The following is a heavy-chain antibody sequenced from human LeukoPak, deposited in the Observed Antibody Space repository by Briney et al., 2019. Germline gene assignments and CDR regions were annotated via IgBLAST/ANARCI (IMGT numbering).Heavy chain of an antibody. V-gene: IGHV4-34*01. CDR1: GGSFSGYY. CDR3: ARRYYGSGSYFRGAFDI. J-gene: IGHJ3*02. CDR2: INHSGST. D-gene: IGHD3-10*01. Sequence: SETLSLTCAVYGGSFSGYYWSWIRQPPGKGLEWIGEINHSGSTNYNPSLKSRVTISVDTSKNQFSLKLSPVTAADTAVYYCARRYYGSGSYFRGAFDIWGQGTMVTVSS.